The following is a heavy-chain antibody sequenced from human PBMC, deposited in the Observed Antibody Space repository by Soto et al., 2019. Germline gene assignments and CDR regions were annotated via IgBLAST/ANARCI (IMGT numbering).Heavy chain of an antibody. J-gene: IGHJ3*02. CDR2: ISSSSSYK. V-gene: IGHV3-21*01. Sequence: GGSLRLSCAASGLTFSIYSMNWVRQAPGKGLEWVSSISSSSSYKYYADSVKGRFTISRDNAKNSLYLQVNSLRAGDTAVYYCARAGDDDAFDIWGQGTMVTVSS. D-gene: IGHD7-27*01. CDR3: ARAGDDDAFDI. CDR1: GLTFSIYS.